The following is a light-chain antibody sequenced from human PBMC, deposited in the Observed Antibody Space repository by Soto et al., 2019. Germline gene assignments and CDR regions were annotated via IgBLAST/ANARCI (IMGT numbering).Light chain of an antibody. CDR1: QSFRGL. CDR2: DAY. CDR3: QQRHMWPIT. J-gene: IGKJ5*01. Sequence: EVVLTQSPVTLSLSPAERATLSCTASQSFRGLLAWYQQKPGQAPRLLIYDAYNRATGIPPRFSGSGSGTDFTLTISSLEPEDSAVYYCQQRHMWPITFGQGTRLEIK. V-gene: IGKV3-11*01.